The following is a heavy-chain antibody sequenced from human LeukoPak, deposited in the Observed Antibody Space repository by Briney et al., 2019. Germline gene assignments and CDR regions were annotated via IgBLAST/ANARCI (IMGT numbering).Heavy chain of an antibody. CDR1: GFTFTSSA. CDR2: IVVGSGNT. CDR3: ARKFGRGTFDI. D-gene: IGHD3-16*01. V-gene: IGHV1-58*02. Sequence: ASVKVSCKASGFTFTSSAMQWVRQARGQRLEWIGWIVVGSGNTNYAQKFQERVTITRDMSTSTAYMELSSLRSEDTAVYYCARKFGRGTFDIWGQGTLVTVSS. J-gene: IGHJ3*02.